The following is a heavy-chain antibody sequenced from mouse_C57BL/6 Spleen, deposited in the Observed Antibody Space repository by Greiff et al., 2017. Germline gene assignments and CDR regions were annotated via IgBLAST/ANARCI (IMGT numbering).Heavy chain of an antibody. CDR3: ARLIYYDYDEYYFDY. D-gene: IGHD2-4*01. J-gene: IGHJ2*01. CDR1: GFTFSSYG. Sequence: EVKLMESGGDLVKPGGSLKLSCAASGFTFSSYGMSWVRQTPDKRLEWVATISSGGSYTYYPDSVKGRFTISRDNAKNTLYLQMSSLKSEDTAMYYCARLIYYDYDEYYFDYWGQGTTLTVSS. V-gene: IGHV5-6*01. CDR2: ISSGGSYT.